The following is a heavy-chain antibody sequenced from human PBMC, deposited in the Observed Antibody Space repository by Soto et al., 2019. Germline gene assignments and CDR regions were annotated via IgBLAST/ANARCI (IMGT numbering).Heavy chain of an antibody. CDR2: INHSGST. CDR1: GGSSSGYY. Sequence: PSETLSLTCAVYGGSSSGYYWSWIRQPPGKGLEWIGEINHSGSTNYNPSLKSRVTISVDKSKNQFSLKLSSVTAADTAVYYCAREGSTTGTTDSNWFDPWGQGTLVTVSS. CDR3: AREGSTTGTTDSNWFDP. D-gene: IGHD1-1*01. V-gene: IGHV4-34*01. J-gene: IGHJ5*02.